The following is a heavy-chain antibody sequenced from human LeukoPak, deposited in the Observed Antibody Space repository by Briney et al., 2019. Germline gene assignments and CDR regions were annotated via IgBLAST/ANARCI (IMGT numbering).Heavy chain of an antibody. Sequence: GGSLRLSCAASGFTFSSYAMSWVRQAPGKGLEWVSAISGSGGSTYYADSVKGRFTISRDNVKNSLYLQMNSLRVEDTAVYYCTRDGDGSGSYPLNSWGQGTLVTVSS. CDR2: ISGSGGST. D-gene: IGHD3-10*01. J-gene: IGHJ4*02. CDR3: TRDGDGSGSYPLNS. CDR1: GFTFSSYA. V-gene: IGHV3-23*01.